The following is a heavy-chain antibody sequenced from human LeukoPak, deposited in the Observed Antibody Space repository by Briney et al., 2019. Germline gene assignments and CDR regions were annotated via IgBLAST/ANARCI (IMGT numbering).Heavy chain of an antibody. CDR1: GASISLYY. D-gene: IGHD2-2*01. CDR2: VHATGTT. V-gene: IGHV4-4*07. CDR3: AGRGSSSGTFDV. J-gene: IGHJ3*01. Sequence: SETLSLTCSVSGASISLYYWSWIRQSAGKRPEWIGRVHATGTTNYNPSLKSRVTMSVDKSKNQISLNLASLTAADAALYYCAGRGSSSGTFDVWGPGTFVTVSS.